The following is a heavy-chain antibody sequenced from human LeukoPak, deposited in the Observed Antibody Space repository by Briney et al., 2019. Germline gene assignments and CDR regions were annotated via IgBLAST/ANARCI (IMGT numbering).Heavy chain of an antibody. CDR1: GFTFSSYA. CDR2: IGGGGDST. D-gene: IGHD1-26*01. Sequence: GGSLRLSCAASGFTFSSYALSWVRQAPGKGLEWVSTIGGGGDSTYYADSVKGRFTISRDNSKNTVYLQMNSLRAEDTAVYYCAKVLSGSQDYWGQGTLVTVFS. J-gene: IGHJ4*02. CDR3: AKVLSGSQDY. V-gene: IGHV3-23*01.